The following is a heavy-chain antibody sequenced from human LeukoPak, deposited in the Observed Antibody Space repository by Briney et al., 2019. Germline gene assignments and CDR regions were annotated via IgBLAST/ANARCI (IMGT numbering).Heavy chain of an antibody. CDR1: GFTFSNYW. Sequence: GGSLRLSCAASGFTFSNYWMHWVRQAPGKGLEWVSLISGDGGDTHYADSVKGRFTISRDNSKNSLYLQMNSLKTEDTAFYYCAKDRGYSYGVEYWGQGTLVTVSS. CDR2: ISGDGGDT. J-gene: IGHJ4*02. CDR3: AKDRGYSYGVEY. D-gene: IGHD5-18*01. V-gene: IGHV3-43*02.